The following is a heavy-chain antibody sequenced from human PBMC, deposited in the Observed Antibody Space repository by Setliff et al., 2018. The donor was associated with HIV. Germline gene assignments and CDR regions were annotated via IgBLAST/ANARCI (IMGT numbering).Heavy chain of an antibody. CDR3: ARGVAAAGMLMDV. CDR1: GDSISSYY. V-gene: IGHV4-4*07. CDR2: IHTSDTT. D-gene: IGHD6-13*01. Sequence: PSETLSLTCTVSGDSISSYYWVWIRQPAGRGLEWIGRIHTSDTTRYNPSLQSRVAMSVDTSKNQFSLKLTSVSAADTAVYYCARGVAAAGMLMDVWGKGTTVTVSS. J-gene: IGHJ6*03.